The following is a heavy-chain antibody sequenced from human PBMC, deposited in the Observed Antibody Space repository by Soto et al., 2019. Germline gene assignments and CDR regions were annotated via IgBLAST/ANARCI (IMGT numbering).Heavy chain of an antibody. Sequence: SQTRSVTFAVSWGEISWNTAAWVWVKKSPSRGLEWLGRTYYRSRWYNDYAVSVKSRIIINPDTSKNQFSLQLNSVTPEDTAVHYCARGGLGATTALDYWGQGILVTVSS. D-gene: IGHD1-26*01. J-gene: IGHJ4*02. CDR3: ARGGLGATTALDY. V-gene: IGHV6-1*01. CDR2: TYYRSRWYN. CDR1: WGEISWNTAA.